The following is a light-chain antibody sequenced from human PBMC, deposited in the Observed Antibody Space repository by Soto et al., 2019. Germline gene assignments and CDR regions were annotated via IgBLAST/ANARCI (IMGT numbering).Light chain of an antibody. CDR2: EVY. J-gene: IGLJ1*01. Sequence: QSALTQPASVSGSPGQSITISCTGTNSDVGGYDRVSWYQHHPGKAPKLLIFEVYNRPSGISDRFSGSKSGDTASLTISGLQAEDEADYYCISYAGSSNVFGTGTKLTVL. CDR1: NSDVGGYDR. CDR3: ISYAGSSNV. V-gene: IGLV2-14*01.